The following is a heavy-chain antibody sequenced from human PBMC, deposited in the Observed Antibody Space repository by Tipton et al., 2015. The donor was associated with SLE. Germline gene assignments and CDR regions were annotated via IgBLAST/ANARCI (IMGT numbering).Heavy chain of an antibody. V-gene: IGHV3-11*03. CDR2: ISSSSSYT. J-gene: IGHJ5*02. CDR1: GFTFSDYY. D-gene: IGHD3-3*01. CDR3: ARREWLLGEYNWFDP. Sequence: GSLRLSCTASGFTFSDYYMSWIRQAPGKGLEWVSYISSSSSYTNYADSVKGRFTISRDNAKNSLYLQMNSLRAEDTAVYYCARREWLLGEYNWFDPWGQGTLVTVSS.